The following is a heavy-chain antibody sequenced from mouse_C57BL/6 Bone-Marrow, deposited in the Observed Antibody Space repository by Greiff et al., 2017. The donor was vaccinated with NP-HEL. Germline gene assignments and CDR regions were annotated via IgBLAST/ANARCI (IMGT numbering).Heavy chain of an antibody. CDR1: GYTFTDYY. CDR2: INPYNGGT. D-gene: IGHD2-3*01. J-gene: IGHJ1*03. CDR3: ARRAYDGYPHWYFDV. Sequence: EVQLQQSGPVLVKPGASVKMSCKASGYTFTDYYMNWVKQSHGKSLEWIGVINPYNGGTSYNQKFKGKATLTVDTSSSTAYMELNSLTSEDSAVYYCARRAYDGYPHWYFDVWGKGTTVTVSS. V-gene: IGHV1-19*01.